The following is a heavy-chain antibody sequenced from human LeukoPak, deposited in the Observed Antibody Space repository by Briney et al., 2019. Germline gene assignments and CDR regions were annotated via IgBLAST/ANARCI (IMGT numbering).Heavy chain of an antibody. Sequence: PSETPSLTCTVSGGSISSGDYYWSWIRQPPGKGLEYIGYIYYSGSTYYNPSLKSRVTISEDTSKNQFSLQLNSVTAADTAVYYCARSYDPLYFDFWGQGTLVTVSS. D-gene: IGHD3-3*01. V-gene: IGHV4-30-4*08. CDR1: GGSISSGDYY. J-gene: IGHJ4*02. CDR3: ARSYDPLYFDF. CDR2: IYYSGST.